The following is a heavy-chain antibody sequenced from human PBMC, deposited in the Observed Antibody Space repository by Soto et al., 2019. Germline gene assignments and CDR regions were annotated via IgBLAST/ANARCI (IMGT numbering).Heavy chain of an antibody. CDR1: GYTFTSYA. CDR2: INAGNGNT. Sequence: QVQLVQSGAEVTKPGASVKVSCKASGYTFTSYAMHWVRQAPGQRLEWMGWINAGNGNTKYSQNFQGRVTVTRETSGSTSYMEFSSLRSEDTAVYYGALSKNYGQNFDYWGQGTPVTVSS. D-gene: IGHD1-7*01. J-gene: IGHJ4*02. V-gene: IGHV1-3*01. CDR3: ALSKNYGQNFDY.